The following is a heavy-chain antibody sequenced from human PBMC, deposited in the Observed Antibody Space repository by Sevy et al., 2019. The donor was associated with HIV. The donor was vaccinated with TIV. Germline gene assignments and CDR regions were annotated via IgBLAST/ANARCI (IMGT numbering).Heavy chain of an antibody. Sequence: GGSLRLSCAASGFTFSDYYMRWIRQAPGKGLEWVSYISSSGSTIYYADSVKGRFTISRDNAKNSLYLQMNSLRAEDTAVYYCARAYSSGWYPPVGYWGQGTLLTVSS. CDR3: ARAYSSGWYPPVGY. CDR1: GFTFSDYY. V-gene: IGHV3-11*01. CDR2: ISSSGSTI. D-gene: IGHD6-19*01. J-gene: IGHJ4*02.